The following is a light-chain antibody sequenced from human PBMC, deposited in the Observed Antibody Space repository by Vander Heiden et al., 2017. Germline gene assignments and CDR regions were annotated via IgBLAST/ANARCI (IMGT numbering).Light chain of an antibody. Sequence: DIVLTQSPGTLSLSPGERATLSCRARQSVSSTHLAWYQQQPGHAPRLLIYGASSRATGIPDRFSGSGSGTDFTLTISRLEPEDFAVYYCQQYGSSPPWTFGQGTKVEIK. V-gene: IGKV3-20*01. J-gene: IGKJ1*01. CDR3: QQYGSSPPWT. CDR1: QSVSSTH. CDR2: GAS.